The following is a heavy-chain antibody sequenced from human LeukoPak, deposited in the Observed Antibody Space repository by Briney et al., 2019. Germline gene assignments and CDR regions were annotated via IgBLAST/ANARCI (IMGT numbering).Heavy chain of an antibody. CDR3: AELGITMIGGV. D-gene: IGHD3-10*02. CDR1: GFTFSSYS. V-gene: IGHV3-21*01. Sequence: PGGSLRLSCAASGFTFSSYSMNWVRQAPGKGLEWVSSISSMGDYKYYADSVKGRFTISRDDAKNSLYLQMNSLRAEDTAVYYCAELGITMIGGVWGKGTTVTISS. J-gene: IGHJ6*04. CDR2: ISSMGDYK.